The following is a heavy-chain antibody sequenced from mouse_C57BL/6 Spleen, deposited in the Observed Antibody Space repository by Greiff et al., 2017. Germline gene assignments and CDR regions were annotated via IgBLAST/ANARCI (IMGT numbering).Heavy chain of an antibody. CDR2: IFPGSGST. J-gene: IGHJ4*01. V-gene: IGHV1-75*01. D-gene: IGHD1-1*01. Sequence: RVEPGASVKISCKASGYTFTDYYINWVKQRPGQGLEWIGWIFPGSGSTYYNEKFKGKATLTVDKSSSTAYMLLSSLTSEDSAVYFCADYYGSSYYYAMDYWGQGTSVTVSS. CDR1: GYTFTDYY. CDR3: ADYYGSSYYYAMDY.